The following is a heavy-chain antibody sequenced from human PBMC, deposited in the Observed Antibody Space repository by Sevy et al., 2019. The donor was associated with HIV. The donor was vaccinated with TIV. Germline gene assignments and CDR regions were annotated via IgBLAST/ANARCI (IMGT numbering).Heavy chain of an antibody. Sequence: GESLKISCRASGYRFSSYWIAWVRQVPGKGLEWMGIIYPDDSDIRYSPSLQGQVTISVDKSISTAYLQRSSLEASDTAMDFCARRFYDSTGYPQYFFDYWGQGTLVTVSS. CDR1: GYRFSSYW. D-gene: IGHD3-22*01. CDR3: ARRFYDSTGYPQYFFDY. CDR2: IYPDDSDI. V-gene: IGHV5-51*01. J-gene: IGHJ4*02.